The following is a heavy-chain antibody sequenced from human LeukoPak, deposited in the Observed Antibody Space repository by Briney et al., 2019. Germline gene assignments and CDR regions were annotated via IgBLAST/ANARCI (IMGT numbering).Heavy chain of an antibody. CDR3: ARGILAAAGRIWDY. Sequence: SETLSLTCTVSGGSISNYYWNWIRQPPGKGLEWIGYIHYSGSTNYNPSLKSRVTISVDTSKNQFSLKLSSVTAADTAVYYCARGILAAAGRIWDYWGQGTLVTVSS. D-gene: IGHD6-13*01. J-gene: IGHJ4*02. CDR2: IHYSGST. V-gene: IGHV4-59*01. CDR1: GGSISNYY.